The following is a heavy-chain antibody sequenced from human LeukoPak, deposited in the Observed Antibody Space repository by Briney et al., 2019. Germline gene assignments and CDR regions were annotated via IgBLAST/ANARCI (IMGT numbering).Heavy chain of an antibody. CDR3: ARSDLRRYYFDY. D-gene: IGHD3-9*01. CDR2: IYSGGST. CDR1: GFTVSSNY. Sequence: GGSLRLSCAASGFTVSSNYMSWVRQAPGKGLEWVSVIYSGGSTYYADSVKGRFTISRDNSKNTLYLQMNSPRAEDTAVYYCARSDLRRYYFDYWGQGTLVTVSS. V-gene: IGHV3-53*01. J-gene: IGHJ4*02.